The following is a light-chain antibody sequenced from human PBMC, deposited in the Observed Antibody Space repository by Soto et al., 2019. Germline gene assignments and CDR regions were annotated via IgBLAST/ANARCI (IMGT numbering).Light chain of an antibody. CDR3: QQYSSSPPMYT. CDR2: GAS. CDR1: QSVSSSY. V-gene: IGKV3-20*01. Sequence: EIVLTQSPGTLSLSPGERATLSCRASQSVSSSYLDWYQQKPGQAPRLLIYGASSRATGIPDRFSGSGSGTDFTLTISRLELEDFAVYYCQQYSSSPPMYTFGQGTKLEIK. J-gene: IGKJ2*01.